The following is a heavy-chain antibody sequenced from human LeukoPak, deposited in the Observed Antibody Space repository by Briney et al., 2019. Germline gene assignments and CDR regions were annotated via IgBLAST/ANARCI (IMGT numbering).Heavy chain of an antibody. D-gene: IGHD3-16*02. V-gene: IGHV3-7*01. J-gene: IGHJ4*02. CDR1: GLIFNNYR. CDR2: INQDGSET. Sequence: GGSLRLSCAASGLIFNNYRMSWVRQAPGKGLEWVANINQDGSETYYVDSVKGRFTVSRDNADNSLYLQMNSLRAEDTAVYYCATGPPIMITFGGVIVYWGQGTLVTVSS. CDR3: ATGPPIMITFGGVIVY.